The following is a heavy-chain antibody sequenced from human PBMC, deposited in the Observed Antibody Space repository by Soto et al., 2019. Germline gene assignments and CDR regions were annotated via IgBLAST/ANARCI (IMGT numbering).Heavy chain of an antibody. V-gene: IGHV3-23*01. D-gene: IGHD2-2*02. Sequence: GGSLRISCAASGFTFSSYAMSWVRQAPGKGLEWVSAISGRGGSTYYADSVKGRFTISRDNSKNTLYLQMNSLRAEDMAVYYCAKAYTGMAYYFDYWGQGTLVTVSS. CDR2: ISGRGGST. CDR1: GFTFSSYA. CDR3: AKAYTGMAYYFDY. J-gene: IGHJ4*02.